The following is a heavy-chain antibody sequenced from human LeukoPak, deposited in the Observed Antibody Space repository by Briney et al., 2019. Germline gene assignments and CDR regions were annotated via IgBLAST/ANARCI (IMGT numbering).Heavy chain of an antibody. CDR1: GGTFSSYA. Sequence: GASVKVSCKASGGTFSSYAISCVRQAPGQGLEWMGGIIPIFGTANYAQKFQGRVTITTDESTSTAYMELSSLRSEDTAVYYCARGPPDCSSTSCYLDYWGQGTLVTVSS. V-gene: IGHV1-69*05. J-gene: IGHJ4*02. CDR2: IIPIFGTA. D-gene: IGHD2-2*01. CDR3: ARGPPDCSSTSCYLDY.